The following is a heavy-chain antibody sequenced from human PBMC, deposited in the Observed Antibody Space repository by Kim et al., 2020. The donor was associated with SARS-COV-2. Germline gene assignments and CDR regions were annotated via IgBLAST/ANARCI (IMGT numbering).Heavy chain of an antibody. Sequence: TFYSDSVEGRFTISRHDSKNIVSRQMNSLKVEDTAGYYCAGDPGNRNGMSVWGPGTTVTVSS. D-gene: IGHD1-1*01. CDR3: AGDPGNRNGMSV. CDR2: T. J-gene: IGHJ6*02. V-gene: IGHV3-53*04.